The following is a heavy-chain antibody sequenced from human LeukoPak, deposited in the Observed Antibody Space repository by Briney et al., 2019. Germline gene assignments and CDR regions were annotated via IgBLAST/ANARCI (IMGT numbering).Heavy chain of an antibody. CDR3: ARFGITVVRGGKYYFDY. CDR2: IYYSGAT. Sequence: PSETLSLTCTVSGGSISNYYWSWIRQPPGKGLEWIGYIYYSGATKYNPSLKSRISISVDTSKNQLSLMLSSVTAADTAVYYCARFGITVVRGGKYYFDYWGQGTLVTVSS. V-gene: IGHV4-59*08. CDR1: GGSISNYY. D-gene: IGHD3-10*01. J-gene: IGHJ4*02.